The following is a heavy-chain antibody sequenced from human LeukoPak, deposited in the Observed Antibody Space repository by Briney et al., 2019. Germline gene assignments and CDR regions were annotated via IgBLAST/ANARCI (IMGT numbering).Heavy chain of an antibody. CDR3: ARDQTGITVAATGWFDP. Sequence: PGGSLRLSCAASGFTFSDYYMSWIRQAPGRGLEWVTYISNSGTTRYYADSVKGRFTISRDNAKNSLYLQMNSLRAEDTAVYYCARDQTGITVAATGWFDPWGQGTLSPSP. D-gene: IGHD6-19*01. CDR2: ISNSGTTR. J-gene: IGHJ5*02. V-gene: IGHV3-11*04. CDR1: GFTFSDYY.